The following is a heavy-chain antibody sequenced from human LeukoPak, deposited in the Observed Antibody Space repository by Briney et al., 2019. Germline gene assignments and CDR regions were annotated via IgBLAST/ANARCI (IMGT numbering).Heavy chain of an antibody. D-gene: IGHD3-10*01. Sequence: GGSLRLSCAASGFTFSSYAMHWVRQAPGKGLEWGAVISYDGSNKYYADSVKGRFTISRDNSKNTLYLQMNSLRAEDTAVYYCARATEMVRGVTLGGFHYWGQGTLVTVSS. V-gene: IGHV3-30*04. J-gene: IGHJ4*02. CDR3: ARATEMVRGVTLGGFHY. CDR1: GFTFSSYA. CDR2: ISYDGSNK.